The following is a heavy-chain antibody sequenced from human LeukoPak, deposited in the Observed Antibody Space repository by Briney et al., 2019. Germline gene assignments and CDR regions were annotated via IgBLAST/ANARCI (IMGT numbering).Heavy chain of an antibody. V-gene: IGHV1-18*01. Sequence: VASVKVSCKASGYTFSTYGISWVRQAPGQGLEWMGWISGYKGNTKYGQKLQGRATMTTDTSTTTAYMELRSLRSDDTAVYYCARTRGGAYNYYGMDVWGQGTTVTVSS. J-gene: IGHJ6*02. D-gene: IGHD3-10*01. CDR2: ISGYKGNT. CDR3: ARTRGGAYNYYGMDV. CDR1: GYTFSTYG.